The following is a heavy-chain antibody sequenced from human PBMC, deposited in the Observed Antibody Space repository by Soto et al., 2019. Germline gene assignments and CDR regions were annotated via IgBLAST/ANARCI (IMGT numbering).Heavy chain of an antibody. J-gene: IGHJ5*02. CDR1: GYTFTSYA. CDR2: INAGNGNT. CDR3: ARDMVRGSIRFDP. V-gene: IGHV1-3*01. Sequence: QVPLVQSGAEVKKPGASVKVSCRASGYTFTSYAMHWVRQAPGQRLEWMGWINAGNGNTKYSQKFQGRVTITRDTSASTAYMELSSLRSEDTAVYYCARDMVRGSIRFDPWGQGTLVTVSS. D-gene: IGHD3-10*01.